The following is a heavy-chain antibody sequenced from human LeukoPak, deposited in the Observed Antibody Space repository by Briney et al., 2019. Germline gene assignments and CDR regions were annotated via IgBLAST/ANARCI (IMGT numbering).Heavy chain of an antibody. D-gene: IGHD2-21*02. J-gene: IGHJ4*02. CDR2: ISSSGYYI. Sequence: GGSLRLSCAASGFTFSRYTMNWVRQSPGKGLEWVSSISSSGYYIYYADSVKGRFTISRDNAKNSLYLQMNSLRAEDTAVYYCAKEDCGVDCSTFDYWGQGTLVTVSS. CDR3: AKEDCGVDCSTFDY. V-gene: IGHV3-21*04. CDR1: GFTFSRYT.